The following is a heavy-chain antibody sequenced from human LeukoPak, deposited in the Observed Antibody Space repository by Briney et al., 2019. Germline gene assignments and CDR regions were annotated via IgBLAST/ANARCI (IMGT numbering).Heavy chain of an antibody. CDR1: GYSISSGYY. V-gene: IGHV4-38-2*02. D-gene: IGHD3-9*01. CDR3: AREDDILTGYHDY. J-gene: IGHJ4*02. Sequence: SETLSLTCTVSGYSISSGYYWGWIRQPPGKGLEWIGSIYHSGSTYYNPSLKSRVTISVDTSKNQFSLKLSSVTAADTAVYYCAREDDILTGYHDYWGQGTLVTVSS. CDR2: IYHSGST.